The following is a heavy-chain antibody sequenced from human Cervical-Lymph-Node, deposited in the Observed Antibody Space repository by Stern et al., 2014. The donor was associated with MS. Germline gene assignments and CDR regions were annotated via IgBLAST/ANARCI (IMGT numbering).Heavy chain of an antibody. CDR3: ARQRYFDY. CDR2: IFLGGSDI. CDR1: GYTFTSYW. J-gene: IGHJ4*02. Sequence: EVQLVQSGPEVKRPGESLKISCQASGYTFTSYWIGWVRQMPGKGLEWIAIIFLGGSDIRSSPAFQGQVTISADKSSSTAYLQWNNLKASDTAIYYCARQRYFDYWGQGTLVTVSS. V-gene: IGHV5-51*01.